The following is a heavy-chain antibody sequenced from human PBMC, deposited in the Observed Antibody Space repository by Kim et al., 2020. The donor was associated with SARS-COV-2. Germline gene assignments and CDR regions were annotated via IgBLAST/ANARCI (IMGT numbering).Heavy chain of an antibody. J-gene: IGHJ5*02. D-gene: IGHD4-17*01. CDR2: IIPIFGTA. V-gene: IGHV1-69*13. CDR1: GGTFSSYA. Sequence: SVKVSCKASGGTFSSYAISWVRQAPGQGLEWMGGIIPIFGTANYAQKFQGRVTITADESTSTAYMELSSLRSEDTAVYYCASYGDYFPNNWFDPWGQGTLVTVSS. CDR3: ASYGDYFPNNWFDP.